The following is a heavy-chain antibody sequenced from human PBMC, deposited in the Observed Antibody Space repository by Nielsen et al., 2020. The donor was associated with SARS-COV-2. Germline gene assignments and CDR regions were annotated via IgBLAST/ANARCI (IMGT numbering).Heavy chain of an antibody. CDR3: ARVPLGYDSSGYYSGFDY. V-gene: IGHV4-38-2*02. D-gene: IGHD3-22*01. J-gene: IGHJ4*02. Sequence: GSLRLSCTVSGYSISSDYYWGWIRQSPGKGLEWIGNIYHSGSTYYNPSLKSRVTISVDTSKNQFSLKLSSVTAADTAVYYCARVPLGYDSSGYYSGFDYWGQGTLVTVSS. CDR2: IYHSGST. CDR1: GYSISSDYY.